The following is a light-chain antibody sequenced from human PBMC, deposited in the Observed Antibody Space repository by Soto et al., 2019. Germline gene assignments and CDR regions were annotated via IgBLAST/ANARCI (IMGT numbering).Light chain of an antibody. CDR1: QSVVSY. V-gene: IGKV3-11*01. Sequence: EIVLTQSPATLSLSPGERATLSCRASQSVVSYLAWYQQKPGQAPRLLIYDASNRATGIPDRFSGSGSGTDFPLTISSLEPEDFAVYYCQQRSNWPPGTFGGGTKVEIK. J-gene: IGKJ4*01. CDR2: DAS. CDR3: QQRSNWPPGT.